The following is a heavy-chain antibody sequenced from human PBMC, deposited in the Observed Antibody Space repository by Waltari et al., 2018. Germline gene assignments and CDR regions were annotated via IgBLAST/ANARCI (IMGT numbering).Heavy chain of an antibody. CDR2: ISSSSSTI. CDR3: ARDSRGTGFDY. J-gene: IGHJ4*02. CDR1: GFTFSSYS. V-gene: IGHV3-48*01. D-gene: IGHD1-1*01. Sequence: EVQLVESGGGLVQPGGSLRLSCAASGFTFSSYSMNWVRQAPGKGLEWVSYISSSSSTIYYADSVKGRFTISRDNAKNSLYLQMNSLRAEDTAVYYCARDSRGTGFDYWGQGTLVTVSS.